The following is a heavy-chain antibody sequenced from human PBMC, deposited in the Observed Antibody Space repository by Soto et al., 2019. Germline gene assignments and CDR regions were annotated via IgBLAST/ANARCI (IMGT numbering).Heavy chain of an antibody. D-gene: IGHD2-15*01. CDR3: ARRVGYYYYCMDV. CDR2: ISTYNGNT. J-gene: IGHJ6*01. V-gene: IGHV1-18*01. Sequence: QVQLVQSGDEVKKPGASVKVSCKASGYTFTSYGISWVRQAPGQGLEWMGWISTYNGNTNYAQKLQGRVTMTTDTSTSPAYMYLRSLTSDDTAVDFCARRVGYYYYCMDVWGQGTTVTFSS. CDR1: GYTFTSYG.